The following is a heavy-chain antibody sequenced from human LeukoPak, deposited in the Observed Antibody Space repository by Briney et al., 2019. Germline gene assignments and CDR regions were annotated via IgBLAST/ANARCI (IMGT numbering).Heavy chain of an antibody. D-gene: IGHD3-3*01. V-gene: IGHV4-39*01. CDR3: ARQGSMQSGDDAFDI. J-gene: IGHJ3*02. CDR2: IYYSGST. CDR1: GGSISSSSYY. Sequence: SETLSLTCTVSGGSISSSSYYWGWIRQPPGKGLEWIGSIYYSGSTYYNPSLKSRVTISVDTSKNQFSLKLSSVTAADTAVYYCARQGSMQSGDDAFDIWGQGTMVTVSS.